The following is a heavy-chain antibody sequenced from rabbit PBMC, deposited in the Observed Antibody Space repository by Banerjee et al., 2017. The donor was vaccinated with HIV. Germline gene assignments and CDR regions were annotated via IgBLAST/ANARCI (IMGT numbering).Heavy chain of an antibody. J-gene: IGHJ4*01. CDR2: IYAGSSDST. CDR1: GFSFSSGQY. Sequence: QEQLEESGGDLVKPEGPLTLTCPASGFSFSSGQYMCWVRQAPGKGLEWIGCIYAGSSDSTFYASWARGRFTISKTSSTTVTLQMTYLTAADTATYFCARDPYGYTGDSNLWGQGTLVTVS. V-gene: IGHV1S45*01. D-gene: IGHD7-1*01. CDR3: ARDPYGYTGDSNL.